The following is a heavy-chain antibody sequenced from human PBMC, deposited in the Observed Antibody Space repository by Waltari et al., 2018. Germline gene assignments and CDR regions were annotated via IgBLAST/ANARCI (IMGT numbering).Heavy chain of an antibody. CDR3: SRSGSDDWFDP. D-gene: IGHD2-15*01. J-gene: IGHJ5*02. Sequence: EVQLLQSGAEVKKPGATVKISCKSSGYTFTDYYIHWVKQTHGKGLEWMGRVGTKDRETIYAEKFQERVTISADTSTDTVYMMMNGLRFDDTALYCGSRSGSDDWFDPWGRGTPVTVVS. CDR2: VGTKDRET. CDR1: GYTFTDYY. V-gene: IGHV1-69-2*01.